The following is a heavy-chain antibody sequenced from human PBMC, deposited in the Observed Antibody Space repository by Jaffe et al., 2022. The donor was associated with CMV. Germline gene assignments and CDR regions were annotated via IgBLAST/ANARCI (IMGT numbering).Heavy chain of an antibody. CDR2: IKSRTNGGTA. Sequence: EVQLVESGGGLVKPGGSLRLSCAASGFTLSDAWMKWVRQAPGKGLEWLGRIKSRTNGGTADYAAPVKGRFTLSKDDSKNTLYLQMNSLKTEDTAVYYCLYYRDSSAIHYDYCGQGTLVTVSS. V-gene: IGHV3-15*01. CDR3: LYYRDSSAIHYDY. J-gene: IGHJ4*02. CDR1: GFTLSDAW. D-gene: IGHD3-22*01.